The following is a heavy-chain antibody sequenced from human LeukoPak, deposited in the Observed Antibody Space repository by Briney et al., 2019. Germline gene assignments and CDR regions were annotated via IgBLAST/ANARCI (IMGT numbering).Heavy chain of an antibody. Sequence: GGSLRLSCAASGFTFSSYWMHWVRQAPGKGLVWVSRINSDGSSTSYADSVKGRFTISRDNAKNSLYLQMNSLRVEDTDVYYCARDVGASAPDAFDIWGQGTMVTVSS. CDR3: ARDVGASAPDAFDI. J-gene: IGHJ3*02. V-gene: IGHV3-74*01. CDR1: GFTFSSYW. CDR2: INSDGSST. D-gene: IGHD1-26*01.